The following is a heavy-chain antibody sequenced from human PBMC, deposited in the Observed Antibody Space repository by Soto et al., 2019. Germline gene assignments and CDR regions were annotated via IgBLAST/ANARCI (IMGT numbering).Heavy chain of an antibody. CDR1: GYTFTSYG. Sequence: ASVKVSCKASGYTFTSYGISWVRPAPGQGLEWMGWISAYNGNTNYAQKLQGRVTMTTDKSTSTAYMELRSLRSDDTAVYYCARDHFIVVVAAASPWFDPWGQGTLVTVSS. V-gene: IGHV1-18*04. D-gene: IGHD2-2*01. CDR3: ARDHFIVVVAAASPWFDP. CDR2: ISAYNGNT. J-gene: IGHJ5*02.